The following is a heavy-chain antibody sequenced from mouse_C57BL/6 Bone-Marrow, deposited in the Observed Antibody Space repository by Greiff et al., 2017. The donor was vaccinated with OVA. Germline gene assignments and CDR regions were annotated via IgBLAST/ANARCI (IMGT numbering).Heavy chain of an antibody. CDR1: GYAFSSYW. Sequence: QVQLKQSGAELVKPGASVKISCKASGYAFSSYWMNWVKQRPGKGLEWIGQIYPGDGDTNYNGKFKGKATLTADKSSSTAYMQLSSLTSEDSAVYFGARFGDYDWFAYWGQGTLVTVSA. J-gene: IGHJ3*01. CDR3: ARFGDYDWFAY. V-gene: IGHV1-80*01. CDR2: IYPGDGDT. D-gene: IGHD2-4*01.